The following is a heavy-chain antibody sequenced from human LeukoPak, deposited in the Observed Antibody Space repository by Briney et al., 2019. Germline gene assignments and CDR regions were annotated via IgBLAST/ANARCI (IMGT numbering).Heavy chain of an antibody. J-gene: IGHJ5*02. CDR3: ARVYVTVVRGRRFDP. CDR2: IDHSGST. V-gene: IGHV4-34*01. D-gene: IGHD3-10*01. Sequence: SETLSLTCAVYGGSLSGYSRTWIRQPPGKGLEWIGEIDHSGSTNHNASLTSRVIISADTSQNQFSLKLTSVTVADTAVYYCARVYVTVVRGRRFDPWGQGTLVTVSS. CDR1: GGSLSGYS.